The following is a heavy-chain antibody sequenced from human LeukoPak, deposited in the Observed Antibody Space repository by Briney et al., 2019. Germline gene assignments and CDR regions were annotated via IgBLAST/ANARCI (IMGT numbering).Heavy chain of an antibody. J-gene: IGHJ4*02. CDR1: GGSISSSSYY. CDR3: ASSNSIHLLFDY. Sequence: PSETLSLTCTVSGGSISSSSYYWGWIRQPPGKGLEWIGSIYYSGSTYYNPSLKSRVTISVDTSKNQFSLKLSSVTAADTAVYYCASSNSIHLLFDYWGQGTLVTVSS. D-gene: IGHD1-1*01. CDR2: IYYSGST. V-gene: IGHV4-39*01.